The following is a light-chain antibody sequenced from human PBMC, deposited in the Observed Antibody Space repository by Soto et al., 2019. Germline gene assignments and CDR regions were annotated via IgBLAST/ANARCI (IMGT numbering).Light chain of an antibody. J-gene: IGLJ1*01. Sequence: SYELTQPPSVSVAPGQTASISCGGNNIGSKRVHWNQQKPGQAPVLVLFDDSDRPSGIPERFSGFNSGKTATLTISRVEAGHEAEYYCQAWDSGSDHYVFGTGTKLTVL. V-gene: IGLV3-21*02. CDR1: NIGSKR. CDR3: QAWDSGSDHYV. CDR2: DDS.